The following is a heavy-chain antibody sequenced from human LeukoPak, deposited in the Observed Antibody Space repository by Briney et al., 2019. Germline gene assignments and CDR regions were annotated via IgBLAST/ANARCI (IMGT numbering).Heavy chain of an antibody. CDR1: GFTFSGYG. CDR3: ARGIPQTGVMLDY. J-gene: IGHJ4*02. Sequence: GGSLRLSCAASGFTFSGYGMHWVRQAPGKGLEWVAVIWYDGSNKYYADSVKGRVTISRDNPNNTLYLQMNSLRAEDTAVYYCARGIPQTGVMLDYWGQGTLVTVPS. CDR2: IWYDGSNK. V-gene: IGHV3-33*01. D-gene: IGHD2-21*01.